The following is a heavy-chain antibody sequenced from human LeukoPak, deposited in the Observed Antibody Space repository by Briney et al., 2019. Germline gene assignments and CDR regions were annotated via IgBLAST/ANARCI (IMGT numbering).Heavy chain of an antibody. V-gene: IGHV1-18*01. Sequence: ASVKVSCKASGYTFTSYGISWVRQAPGQGLEWMGWISAYNGNTNYAQKLQGRITMTTDTSTNTAYMELRSLRSDDTAVYYCATSRRFMTAVAFWFDPWGQGTLVTVSS. D-gene: IGHD4-23*01. CDR1: GYTFTSYG. J-gene: IGHJ5*02. CDR3: ATSRRFMTAVAFWFDP. CDR2: ISAYNGNT.